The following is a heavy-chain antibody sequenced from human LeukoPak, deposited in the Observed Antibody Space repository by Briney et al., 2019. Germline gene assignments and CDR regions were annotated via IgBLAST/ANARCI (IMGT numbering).Heavy chain of an antibody. D-gene: IGHD3-10*01. Sequence: SGGSLRLSCAASGFTFSSYGMHWVRQAPGKGLEWVSAINGRGGSTYYADSVKGRFTISRDNSKNTLYLQMNSLRAEDTAVYYCAKSEELLWFGESPGEYFQHWGQGTLVTVSS. CDR2: INGRGGST. J-gene: IGHJ1*01. CDR1: GFTFSSYG. V-gene: IGHV3-23*01. CDR3: AKSEELLWFGESPGEYFQH.